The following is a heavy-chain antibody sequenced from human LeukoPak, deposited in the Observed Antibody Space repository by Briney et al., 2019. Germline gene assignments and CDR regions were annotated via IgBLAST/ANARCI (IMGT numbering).Heavy chain of an antibody. V-gene: IGHV1-69*13. CDR2: IIPIFGTA. Sequence: SVKVSCKASGYTFTSFDINWERQAPGQGLEWMGGIIPIFGTANYAQKFQGRVTITADESTNTAYMELSSLRSEDTAVYYCARGPYSSSPYYFDYWGQGTLVTVSS. J-gene: IGHJ4*02. D-gene: IGHD6-13*01. CDR1: GYTFTSFD. CDR3: ARGPYSSSPYYFDY.